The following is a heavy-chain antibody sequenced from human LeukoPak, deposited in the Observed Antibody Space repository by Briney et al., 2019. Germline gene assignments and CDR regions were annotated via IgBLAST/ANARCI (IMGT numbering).Heavy chain of an antibody. V-gene: IGHV3-66*02. D-gene: IGHD3-22*01. CDR3: ARDHGYYYDSSGYYSSGGFDP. CDR2: IYSGGST. J-gene: IGHJ5*02. Sequence: GGSLRLSCAASGFTVSSNYMSWVRQAPGKGLEWVSVIYSGGSTYYADSVKGRFTISRDNSKNTLYLQMNSLRAEDTAVYYCARDHGYYYDSSGYYSSGGFDPWAREPWSPSPQ. CDR1: GFTVSSNY.